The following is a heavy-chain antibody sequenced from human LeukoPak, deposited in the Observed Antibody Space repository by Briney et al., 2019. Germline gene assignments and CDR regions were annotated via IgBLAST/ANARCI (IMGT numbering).Heavy chain of an antibody. CDR2: IIPIFGTA. CDR3: ARGVAAPGSYYMDV. Sequence: GASVKVSCKASGGTFSSYAISWVRQAPGQGLEWMGGIIPIFGTANYAQKFQGRVTITADKSTSTAYLELSSLRSEDTAVYYCARGVAAPGSYYMDVWGKGTTVTVSS. CDR1: GGTFSSYA. D-gene: IGHD6-6*01. V-gene: IGHV1-69*06. J-gene: IGHJ6*03.